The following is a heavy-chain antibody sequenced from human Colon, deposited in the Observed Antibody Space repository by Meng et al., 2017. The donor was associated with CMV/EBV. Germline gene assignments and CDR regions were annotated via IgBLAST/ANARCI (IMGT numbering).Heavy chain of an antibody. D-gene: IGHD6-25*01. CDR1: GFTIHRNG. V-gene: IGHV3-33*07. CDR2: IRPDGSQK. CDR3: ATGGGTEAAAAGVFDF. J-gene: IGHJ4*02. Sequence: SGFTIHRNGMYWVRQATGKGLEWVATIRPDGSQKFFADSVKGRFTISRDNSKNMQFLEMNSLRDEDTAVYFCATGGGTEAAAAGVFDFWGPGTLVTVSS.